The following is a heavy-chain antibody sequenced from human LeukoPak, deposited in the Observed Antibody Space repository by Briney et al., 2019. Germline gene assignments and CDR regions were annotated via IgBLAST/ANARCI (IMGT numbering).Heavy chain of an antibody. CDR1: GYTFTSYD. V-gene: IGHV1-8*01. D-gene: IGHD3-22*01. Sequence: ASVKVSCKASGYTFTSYDINWVRPATGQGLEWMGWMNPNSGNTGYAQKFQGRVTMTRNTSISTAYMELSSLRSEDTAVYYCARGQTSYYYDSSGYPRGDYWGQGTLVTVSS. J-gene: IGHJ4*02. CDR3: ARGQTSYYYDSSGYPRGDY. CDR2: MNPNSGNT.